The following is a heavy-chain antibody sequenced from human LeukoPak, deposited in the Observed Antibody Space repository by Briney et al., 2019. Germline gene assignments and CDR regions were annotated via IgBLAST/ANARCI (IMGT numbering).Heavy chain of an antibody. CDR1: RFTFSDYV. CDR2: INHDAKFI. CDR3: ARDNDWAFHY. J-gene: IGHJ4*02. Sequence: GGSLRLSCAASRFTFSDYVMSWVRQAPGKGLEWVSYINHDAKFIYYADSVKGRFTISRDNARNSLYLQMNSLRDEDTAVYYCARDNDWAFHYWGQGTLVTVSS. V-gene: IGHV3-48*02. D-gene: IGHD3-9*01.